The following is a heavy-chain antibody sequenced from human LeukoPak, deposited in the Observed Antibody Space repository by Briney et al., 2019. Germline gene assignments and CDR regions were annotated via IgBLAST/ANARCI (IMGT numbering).Heavy chain of an antibody. CDR3: AREHTIFGAR. Sequence: ASVKVSFKASGYTFIGYYVHWVRQAPGQGFEWMGWINPNSGGTNYAQKFQGRVTLTRDTSISTAYMELSRLSSDGTAVYYCAREHTIFGARWGQGTLVTVSS. D-gene: IGHD3-3*01. V-gene: IGHV1-2*02. CDR1: GYTFIGYY. CDR2: INPNSGGT. J-gene: IGHJ4*02.